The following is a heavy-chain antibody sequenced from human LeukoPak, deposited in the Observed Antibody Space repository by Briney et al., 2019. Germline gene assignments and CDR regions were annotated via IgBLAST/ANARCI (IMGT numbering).Heavy chain of an antibody. J-gene: IGHJ5*02. Sequence: PSETLSLTCSVSGGSIGTFHWHWIRQPPGKGLEWIGYIFTTEVTNYSPSLKSRVTISVDTSKNQFSLRLSSVTAADTAVYYCARSDGIVGEEAWFDPWGQGTLVTVSS. CDR1: GGSIGTFH. D-gene: IGHD1-26*01. CDR2: IFTTEVT. CDR3: ARSDGIVGEEAWFDP. V-gene: IGHV4-4*09.